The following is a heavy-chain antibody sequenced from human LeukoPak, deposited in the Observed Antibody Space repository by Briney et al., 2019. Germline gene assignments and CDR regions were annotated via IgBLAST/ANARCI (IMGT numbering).Heavy chain of an antibody. D-gene: IGHD3-22*01. J-gene: IGHJ3*02. CDR2: IYHSGST. Sequence: SQTLSLTCTVSGGSISSGGYYWSWIRQPPGKGLEWIGYIYHSGSTYYNPSLKSRVTISVDRSKNQFSLKLSSVTAADTAVYYCARDSDDSSGYYPRDAFDIWGQGTMVTVSS. CDR3: ARDSDDSSGYYPRDAFDI. CDR1: GGSISSGGYY. V-gene: IGHV4-30-2*01.